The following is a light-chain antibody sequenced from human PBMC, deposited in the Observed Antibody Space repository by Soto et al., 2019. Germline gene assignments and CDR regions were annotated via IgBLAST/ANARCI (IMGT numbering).Light chain of an antibody. J-gene: IGKJ1*01. V-gene: IGKV3-15*01. Sequence: EIVMTQSPATLSVSPGQRATLSCRASQSVSSNLAWYQQKPGQAPRLLIYGASTRATGIPARFSGSGSGTEFTLTISSLQSEDFAVYYCQQYNNWPRWTFGQETKVDIK. CDR1: QSVSSN. CDR2: GAS. CDR3: QQYNNWPRWT.